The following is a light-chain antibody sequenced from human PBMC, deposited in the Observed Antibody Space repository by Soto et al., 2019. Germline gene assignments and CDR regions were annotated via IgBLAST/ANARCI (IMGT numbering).Light chain of an antibody. CDR1: QDIRYY. V-gene: IGKV1-33*01. CDR3: HQYEILPYS. Sequence: DIQMTQSPSSLSASVGDRVTITCQASQDIRYYLNWYQQKPGKAAKLQIYDASNLETGVPSKFSGSGCVTDFTFAISSLPAEDIAIFYCHQYEILPYSFGPGTKLEIK. J-gene: IGKJ2*03. CDR2: DAS.